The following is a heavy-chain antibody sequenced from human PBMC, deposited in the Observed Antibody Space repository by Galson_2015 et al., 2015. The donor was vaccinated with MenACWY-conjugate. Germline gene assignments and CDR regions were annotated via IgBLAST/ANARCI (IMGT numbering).Heavy chain of an antibody. CDR3: GIAVAGTQGDHYYYYGMDV. J-gene: IGHJ6*02. D-gene: IGHD6-19*01. V-gene: IGHV1-24*01. CDR2: FDPEDGET. Sequence: SVKVSCKVSGYTLTELSMHWVRQAPGKGLEWMGGFDPEDGETIYAQKFQGRVTMTEDTSTDTAHMELSSLRSEDTAVYYCGIAVAGTQGDHYYYYGMDVWGQGTTVTVSS. CDR1: GYTLTELS.